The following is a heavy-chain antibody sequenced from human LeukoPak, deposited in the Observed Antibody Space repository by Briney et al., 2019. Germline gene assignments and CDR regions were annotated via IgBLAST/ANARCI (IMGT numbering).Heavy chain of an antibody. CDR2: IYSGGST. CDR3: ARVLGSVLDY. V-gene: IGHV3-53*01. J-gene: IGHJ4*02. D-gene: IGHD3-10*01. Sequence: PGGSLRLSCAASGFAVSSNYMSWVRQAPGKGLEWVSIIYSGGSTNYADSVKGRFTISRDNSKNTLSLQLNSLRAEDTAVYYCARVLGSVLDYWGQGTLVTVSS. CDR1: GFAVSSNY.